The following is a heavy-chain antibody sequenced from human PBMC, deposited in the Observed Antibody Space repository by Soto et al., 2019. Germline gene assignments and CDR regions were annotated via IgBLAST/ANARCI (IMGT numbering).Heavy chain of an antibody. CDR2: IGIGSITT. Sequence: PEGSLRLSCAASGFTFRNYGMNWVRQAPGKGLEWVSYIGIGSITTYYADSVKGRFTISRDNAKNSLYLQMNSLRAEDTAVYYCARDQLYYNDISGRPLNAFDVWGQGTMVTVSS. CDR1: GFTFRNYG. V-gene: IGHV3-48*01. J-gene: IGHJ3*01. D-gene: IGHD3-22*01. CDR3: ARDQLYYNDISGRPLNAFDV.